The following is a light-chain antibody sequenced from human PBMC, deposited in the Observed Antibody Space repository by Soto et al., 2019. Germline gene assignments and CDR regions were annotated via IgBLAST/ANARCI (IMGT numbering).Light chain of an antibody. J-gene: IGLJ3*02. CDR3: PSYVGNDNWV. CDR1: SSDVGAYKY. V-gene: IGLV2-8*01. Sequence: QSALTQPPSASGSPGQSVTISCTGTSSDVGAYKYVSWYQQYPGKAPKLMIYEVTKRPSGVPDRFSGSKSGNTASLTVSGLQAGDEAYYFCPSYVGNDNWVFGGGTKLTVL. CDR2: EVT.